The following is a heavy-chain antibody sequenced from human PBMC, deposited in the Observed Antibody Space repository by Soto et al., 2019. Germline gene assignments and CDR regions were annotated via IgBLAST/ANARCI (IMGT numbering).Heavy chain of an antibody. D-gene: IGHD3-22*01. J-gene: IGHJ4*02. CDR1: GFTFSSYA. CDR3: AKESTYYYDSSGYYSAYYFDY. V-gene: IGHV3-23*01. CDR2: ISGSGGST. Sequence: PGGSLRLSCAASGFTFSSYAMSWVRQAPGKGLEWVSAISGSGGSTYYADSVKGRFTISRDNSKNTLYLQMNSLRAEDTAVYYGAKESTYYYDSSGYYSAYYFDYWGQGTLVTVS.